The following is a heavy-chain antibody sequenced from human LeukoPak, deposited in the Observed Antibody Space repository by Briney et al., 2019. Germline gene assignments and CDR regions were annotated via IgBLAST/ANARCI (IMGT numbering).Heavy chain of an antibody. D-gene: IGHD2-21*01. J-gene: IGHJ5*02. Sequence: GGSLRLSCAASGFTFSSYWTSWVRQAPGKGLEWVANIKQDGSEKYYVDSVKGRFTISRDNAKNSLYLQMNSLRAEDTAVYYCARVLGLSWFDPWGQGTLVTVSS. V-gene: IGHV3-7*01. CDR1: GFTFSSYW. CDR3: ARVLGLSWFDP. CDR2: IKQDGSEK.